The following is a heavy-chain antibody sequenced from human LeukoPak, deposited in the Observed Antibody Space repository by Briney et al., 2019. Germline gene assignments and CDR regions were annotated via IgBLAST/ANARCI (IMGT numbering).Heavy chain of an antibody. Sequence: PGGSLRLSCAASGFTFSSYSMNWVRQAPGKGLEWVSYISSSSSTIYYADSVKGRFTISRDNAKNSLYLQMNSLRAEDTAVYYCARDPGPAFERPRDAFDIWGQGTMVTVSS. CDR2: ISSSSSTI. V-gene: IGHV3-48*04. CDR1: GFTFSSYS. CDR3: ARDPGPAFERPRDAFDI. J-gene: IGHJ3*02. D-gene: IGHD1-1*01.